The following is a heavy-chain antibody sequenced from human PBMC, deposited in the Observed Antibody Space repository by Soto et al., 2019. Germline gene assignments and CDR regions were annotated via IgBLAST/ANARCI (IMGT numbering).Heavy chain of an antibody. V-gene: IGHV3-33*01. CDR2: IWYDGSNT. CDR3: AGSLRSFDWFPLDY. D-gene: IGHD3-9*01. CDR1: GFTFSNYV. J-gene: IGHJ4*02. Sequence: QVQVVESGGGVVQPGRSLRVSCAASGFTFSNYVMHWVRQAPGKGLEWVAVIWYDGSNTYYADSVKGRFTISRDNSKNSLYLQMNSLRAEALVVYYWAGSLRSFDWFPLDYWGQGTLVTVSS.